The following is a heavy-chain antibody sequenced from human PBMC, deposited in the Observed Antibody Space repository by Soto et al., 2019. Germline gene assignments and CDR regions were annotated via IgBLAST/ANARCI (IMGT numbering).Heavy chain of an antibody. Sequence: SETLSLTCTVSGGSISSYYWSWIRQPPGKGLEWIGEINHSGSTNYNPSLKSRVTISVDTSKNQFSLKLSSVTAADTAVYYCARTLGYCSGGRCPYYMDVWGKGTTVTVSS. CDR3: ARTLGYCSGGRCPYYMDV. D-gene: IGHD2-15*01. CDR1: GGSISSYY. J-gene: IGHJ6*03. V-gene: IGHV4-34*01. CDR2: INHSGST.